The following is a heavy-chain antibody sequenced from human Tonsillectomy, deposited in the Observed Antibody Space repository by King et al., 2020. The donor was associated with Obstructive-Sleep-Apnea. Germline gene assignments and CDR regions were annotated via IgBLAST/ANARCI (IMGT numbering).Heavy chain of an antibody. V-gene: IGHV4-39*07. CDR1: GDSISSSSYY. CDR3: ARVVAPYGGSYSGCWYFAL. CDR2: IYYSGST. D-gene: IGHD1-26*01. J-gene: IGHJ2*01. Sequence: QLQESGPGLVKPSETLSLTCTVSGDSISSSSYYWGWIRQPPGKGLEWIGSIYYSGSTYYNPSLKSRVTISVDTSKNQFSLKLSSVTAADTAVYYCARVVAPYGGSYSGCWYFALWGRGTLVTVSS.